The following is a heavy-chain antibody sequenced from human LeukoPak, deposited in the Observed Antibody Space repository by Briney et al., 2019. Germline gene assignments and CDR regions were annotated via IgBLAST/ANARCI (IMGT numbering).Heavy chain of an antibody. CDR2: ISARGGSP. J-gene: IGHJ3*02. CDR1: GFTVSSNS. D-gene: IGHD3-22*01. V-gene: IGHV3-23*01. CDR3: AKDAPFYDSSGDPDHAFEI. Sequence: GGSLRLSCTVSGFTVSSNSMSWVRQAPGKGLEWVSSISARGGSPYYADSVKGRFTISRDNSKNVLYLQMNNLRAGDSAIYYCAKDAPFYDSSGDPDHAFEIWGQGTIVTVSS.